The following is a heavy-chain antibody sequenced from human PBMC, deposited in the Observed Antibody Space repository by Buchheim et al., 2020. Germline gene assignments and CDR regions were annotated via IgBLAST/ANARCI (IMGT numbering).Heavy chain of an antibody. D-gene: IGHD6-19*01. CDR1: GFTFSNFA. Sequence: EVQLLESGGGLVHRGGSLRLSCAASGFTFSNFAMSWVRQAPGKGLEWVSTISGSGGSTYYAESVKGRFTISRANSKNTLYRQMHVVRADDTAVFYCAKSPRGYSSGWYSDYWGQGTL. J-gene: IGHJ4*02. CDR2: ISGSGGST. V-gene: IGHV3-23*01. CDR3: AKSPRGYSSGWYSDY.